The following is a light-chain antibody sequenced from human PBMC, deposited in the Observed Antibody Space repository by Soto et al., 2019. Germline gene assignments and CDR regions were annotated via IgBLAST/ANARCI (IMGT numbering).Light chain of an antibody. CDR1: QFIDRY. Sequence: EIVLTQSPAALSLSPGERANLSCRASQFIDRYLAWYRQIPGQAPRLLIYDASTRATGVPARFRGSGSGTEFTLSISGLQSEDFAVYFCQQYNNWPFSFGQGTRLEIK. V-gene: IGKV3-15*01. J-gene: IGKJ5*01. CDR3: QQYNNWPFS. CDR2: DAS.